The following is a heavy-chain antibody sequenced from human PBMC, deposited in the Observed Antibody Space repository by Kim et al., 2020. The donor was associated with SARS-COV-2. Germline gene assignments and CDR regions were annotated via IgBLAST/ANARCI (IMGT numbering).Heavy chain of an antibody. V-gene: IGHV3-21*01. J-gene: IGHJ4*02. Sequence: GGSLRLSCAASGFTFSSYSMNWVRQAPGKGLEWLSSISSSSSYIYYADSVKGRFTISRDNAKNSLYLQMNSLRAEDTAVYYCARDVHYDFWSGYLYYFDYWGQGTLVTVSS. D-gene: IGHD3-3*01. CDR1: GFTFSSYS. CDR3: ARDVHYDFWSGYLYYFDY. CDR2: ISSSSSYI.